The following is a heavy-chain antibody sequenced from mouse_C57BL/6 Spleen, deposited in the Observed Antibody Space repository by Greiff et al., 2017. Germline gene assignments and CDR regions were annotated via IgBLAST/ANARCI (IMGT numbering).Heavy chain of an antibody. Sequence: VKLVESDAELVKPGASVKISCKVSGYTFTDHTIHWMKQRPEQGLEWIGYIYPRDGSTKYNEKFKGKATLTADKSSSTAYMQLYSLTSEDSAVYFCARGGIYYDYGGVAYWGQGTLVTVSA. V-gene: IGHV1-78*01. CDR1: GYTFTDHT. CDR2: IYPRDGST. CDR3: ARGGIYYDYGGVAY. J-gene: IGHJ3*01. D-gene: IGHD2-4*01.